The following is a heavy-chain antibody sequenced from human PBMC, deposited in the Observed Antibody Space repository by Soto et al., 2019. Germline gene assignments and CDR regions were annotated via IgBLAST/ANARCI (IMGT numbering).Heavy chain of an antibody. J-gene: IGHJ4*02. D-gene: IGHD3-3*01. V-gene: IGHV3-21*01. CDR1: GFTFSSYS. CDR2: ISSSSSYI. CDR3: AIDFWSGYYSDY. Sequence: PGGSLRLSCAASGFTFSSYSMNWVRQAPGKGLEWVSSISSSSSYIYYADSVKGRFTISRDNAKNSLYLQMNSLRAGDTAVYYCAIDFWSGYYSDYWGQGTLVTVSS.